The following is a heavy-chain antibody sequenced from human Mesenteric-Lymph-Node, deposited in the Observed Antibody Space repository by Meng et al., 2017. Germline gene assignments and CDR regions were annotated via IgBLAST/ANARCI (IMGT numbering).Heavy chain of an antibody. CDR2: SYRSGSS. CDR3: ARGPTTYFDY. CDR1: GGYSSSSHW. D-gene: IGHD4-17*01. J-gene: IGHJ4*02. Sequence: QVELQDSGPTLVKPSASLSLTCAVPGGYSSSSHWWSWARPPPGKGPAWIGESYRSGSSNYNPSLKSRVTISAEKSKNHFSLKLSSGTAADTAVYYCARGPTTYFDYWGQGTLVTVSS. V-gene: IGHV4-4*02.